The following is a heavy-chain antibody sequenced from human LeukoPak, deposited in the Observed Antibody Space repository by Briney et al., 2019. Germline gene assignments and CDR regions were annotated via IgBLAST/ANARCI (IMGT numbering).Heavy chain of an antibody. J-gene: IGHJ3*02. CDR1: GFTFDDYA. CDR2: ISWNSGSI. D-gene: IGHD6-6*01. V-gene: IGHV3-9*01. Sequence: GGSLRLSCAASGFTFDDYAMHWVRQAPGKGLEWVSGISWNSGSIGYADSVKGRFTISRDNAKNSLYLQMNSLRAEDTALYYCAKARGAAHDAFDIWGQGTMVTVSS. CDR3: AKARGAAHDAFDI.